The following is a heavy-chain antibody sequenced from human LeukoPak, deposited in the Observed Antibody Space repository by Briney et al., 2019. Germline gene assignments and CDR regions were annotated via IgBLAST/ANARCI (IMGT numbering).Heavy chain of an antibody. J-gene: IGHJ4*02. CDR3: ARDFLSRWLHLFEPGVFDY. V-gene: IGHV3-30-3*01. CDR1: GFTFSSYA. Sequence: PGRSLRLSCAASGFTFSSYAMHWVRQAPGKGLEWVAVISYDGSNKYYADSVKGRFTISRDNSKNTLYLQMNSLRAEDTAVYYCARDFLSRWLHLFEPGVFDYWGQGTLVTVSS. CDR2: ISYDGSNK. D-gene: IGHD5-24*01.